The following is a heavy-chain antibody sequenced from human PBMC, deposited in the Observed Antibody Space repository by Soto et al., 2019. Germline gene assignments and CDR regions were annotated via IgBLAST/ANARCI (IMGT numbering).Heavy chain of an antibody. J-gene: IGHJ6*02. CDR3: ARDARVHLFGDYSNYYYGMDV. V-gene: IGHV4-31*03. CDR2: IYYSGST. CDR1: GGSISSGGYY. D-gene: IGHD4-4*01. Sequence: SETLSLTCTVSGGSISSGGYYWSWIRQHPGKGLEWIGYIYYSGSTYYNPSLKGRVTISVDTSKNQFSLKLSSVTAADTAVYYCARDARVHLFGDYSNYYYGMDVWGQGTTVTVSS.